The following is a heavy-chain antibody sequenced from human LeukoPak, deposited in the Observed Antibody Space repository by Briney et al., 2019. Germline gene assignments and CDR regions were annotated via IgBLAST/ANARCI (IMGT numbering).Heavy chain of an antibody. CDR1: GYTFTSYY. Sequence: ASVKVSCKASGYTFTSYYMHWVRQAPGQGLEWMGIINPSFGSTSYAQKFQGRVTMTRDISTSTVYMELSSLRSEDTAVYYCARDYYDRSGFRYYFHQWRQGPLVRVSS. V-gene: IGHV1-46*01. J-gene: IGHJ1*01. CDR3: ARDYYDRSGFRYYFHQ. D-gene: IGHD3-22*01. CDR2: INPSFGST.